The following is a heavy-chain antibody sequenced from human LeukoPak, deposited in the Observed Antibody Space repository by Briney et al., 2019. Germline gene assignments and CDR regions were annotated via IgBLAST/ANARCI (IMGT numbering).Heavy chain of an antibody. J-gene: IGHJ4*02. CDR3: ARREYYYDSSGYGTFDY. CDR2: IYYSGST. D-gene: IGHD3-22*01. Sequence: SETLSLTCTVSGGSISSSSYYWGWIRQPPGKGLEWIGSIYYSGSTYYNPSLKSRVTVSVDTSKNQFSLKLSSVTAADTAVYYCARREYYYDSSGYGTFDYWGQGTLVTVSS. V-gene: IGHV4-39*01. CDR1: GGSISSSSYY.